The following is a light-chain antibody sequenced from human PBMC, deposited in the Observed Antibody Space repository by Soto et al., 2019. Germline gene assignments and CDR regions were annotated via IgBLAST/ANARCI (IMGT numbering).Light chain of an antibody. J-gene: IGKJ1*01. CDR3: QQYSSSGT. CDR2: DAS. Sequence: IQMTQSASALSSSVGDRVTITCRASQSISSWLAWYQQKPGKAPKLLIYDASSLESGVPSRFSGSGSGTDFTLTISRLEAEDFAVYYCQQYSSSGTFGQGTKVDIK. CDR1: QSISSW. V-gene: IGKV1-5*01.